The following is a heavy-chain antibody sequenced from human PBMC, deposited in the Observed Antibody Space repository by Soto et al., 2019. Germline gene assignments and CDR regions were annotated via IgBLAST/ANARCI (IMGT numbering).Heavy chain of an antibody. Sequence: EVQLVESGGGLVQPGGSLKLSCAASGFPFSDSALHWVRQASGKGLEWVGRIRNKPNNYATTYAATVKGRFTISRDESKTTAYLQMNSLKSEDTAVHYCTRVGSETYPFDYWGQGTLVTVSS. CDR3: TRVGSETYPFDY. CDR2: IRNKPNNYAT. D-gene: IGHD6-19*01. V-gene: IGHV3-73*02. J-gene: IGHJ4*02. CDR1: GFPFSDSA.